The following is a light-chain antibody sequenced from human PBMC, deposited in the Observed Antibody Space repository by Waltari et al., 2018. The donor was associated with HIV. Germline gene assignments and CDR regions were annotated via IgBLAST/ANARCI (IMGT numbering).Light chain of an antibody. CDR3: QQYNNWPPST. Sequence: VMTQSPATLSVSPGERVTLSCRASQTVSTKLAWYQQKPGQAPRLLIYGASTRAPGLPARFSGSGSGTEFTLTISNLQSEDSAVYYCQQYNNWPPSTFGQGTKLEIK. J-gene: IGKJ2*02. CDR2: GAS. CDR1: QTVSTK. V-gene: IGKV3-15*01.